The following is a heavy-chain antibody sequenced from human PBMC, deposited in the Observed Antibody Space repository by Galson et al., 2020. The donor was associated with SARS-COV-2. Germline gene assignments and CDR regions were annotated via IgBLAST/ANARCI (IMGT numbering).Heavy chain of an antibody. CDR2: IYSGGST. V-gene: IGHV3-23*03. D-gene: IGHD5-18*01. CDR3: ATTRGYSYGGYDY. Sequence: GESLKISCAASGFTFSSYAMSWVRQAPGKGLEWVSVIYSGGSTYYADSVKGRFTISRDNSKNTLYLQMNSLRAEDTAVYYCATTRGYSYGGYDYWGQGTLVTVSS. CDR1: GFTFSSYA. J-gene: IGHJ4*02.